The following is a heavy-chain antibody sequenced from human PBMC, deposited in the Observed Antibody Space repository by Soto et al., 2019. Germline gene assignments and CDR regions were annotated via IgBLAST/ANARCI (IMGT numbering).Heavy chain of an antibody. Sequence: GASVKVSCKASGYTFTSYAMHWVRQAPGQRLEWMGWINAGNGNTKYSQKFQGRVTITRDTSASTAYMELSSLRAEDTAVYYCARDYSGYDPRGTYYYYGMDVWGQGTTVTVSS. V-gene: IGHV1-3*01. CDR1: GYTFTSYA. J-gene: IGHJ6*02. CDR2: INAGNGNT. D-gene: IGHD5-12*01. CDR3: ARDYSGYDPRGTYYYYGMDV.